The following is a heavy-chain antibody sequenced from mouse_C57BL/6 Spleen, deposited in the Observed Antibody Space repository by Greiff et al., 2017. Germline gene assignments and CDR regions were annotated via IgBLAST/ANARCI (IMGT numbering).Heavy chain of an antibody. V-gene: IGHV1-15*01. CDR1: GYTFTDYE. CDR2: IDPETGGT. D-gene: IGHD1-1*01. J-gene: IGHJ4*01. CDR3: TRWYYYGSSYAMDY. Sequence: VKLQQSGAELVRPGASVTLSCKASGYTFTDYEMHWVKQTPVHGLEWIGAIDPETGGTAYNQKFKGKAILTADKSSSTAYMELRSLTSEDSAVYYCTRWYYYGSSYAMDYWGQGTSVTVSS.